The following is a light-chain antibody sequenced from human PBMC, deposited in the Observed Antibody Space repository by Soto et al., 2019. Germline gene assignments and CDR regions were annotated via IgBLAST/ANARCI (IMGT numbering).Light chain of an antibody. CDR2: EVS. CDR1: SSDIGGYNY. CDR3: SSYTSRTSWV. Sequence: QSALTQPASVSGSPGQSITISCTGTSSDIGGYNYVSWYQQHPGRAPKLMIYEVSNRPSGVSNRFSASKSGSTASLTISGHQAEDEADYYCSSYTSRTSWVFGGGTKLTVL. J-gene: IGLJ3*02. V-gene: IGLV2-14*01.